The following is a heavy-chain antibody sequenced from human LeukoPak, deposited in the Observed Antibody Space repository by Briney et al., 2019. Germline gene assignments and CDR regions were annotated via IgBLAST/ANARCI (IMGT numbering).Heavy chain of an antibody. D-gene: IGHD6-19*01. CDR1: GFTFDDYA. Sequence: PGGSLRLSCAASGFTFDDYAMHWVRQAPGKGLEWVSGISWNSGSIGYADSVKGRFTISRDNAKNSLYLQMNSLRAEDTALYYCAKDICSGGLCNLDYWGQGTLVTVSS. V-gene: IGHV3-9*01. CDR2: ISWNSGSI. CDR3: AKDICSGGLCNLDY. J-gene: IGHJ4*02.